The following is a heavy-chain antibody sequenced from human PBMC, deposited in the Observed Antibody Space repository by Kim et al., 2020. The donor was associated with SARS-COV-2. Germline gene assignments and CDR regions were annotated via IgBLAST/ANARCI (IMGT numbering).Heavy chain of an antibody. V-gene: IGHV4-39*01. CDR3: ARRFWGSGAFDI. D-gene: IGHD7-27*01. J-gene: IGHJ3*02. CDR2: IYYSGST. Sequence: SETLSLTCTVSGGSISSSSYYWGWIRQPPGKGLEWIGSIYYSGSTYYNPSLKSRVTISVDTSKNQFSLKLSSVTAADTAVYYCARRFWGSGAFDIWGQGTMVTVSS. CDR1: GGSISSSSYY.